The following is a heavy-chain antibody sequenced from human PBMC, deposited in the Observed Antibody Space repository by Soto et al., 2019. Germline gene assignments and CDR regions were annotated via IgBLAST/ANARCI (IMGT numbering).Heavy chain of an antibody. V-gene: IGHV3-23*01. Sequence: PGGSLRLSCAASGFTFSSSAMSWVRQAPGKGLEWVSAISGSGGSTYYADSVKGRFTISRHNSKNTLYLQWSSLKASDTAMYYCARLGVTLYGMDVWGQGTTVTVSS. CDR3: ARLGVTLYGMDV. D-gene: IGHD3-3*01. CDR2: ISGSGGST. CDR1: GFTFSSSA. J-gene: IGHJ6*02.